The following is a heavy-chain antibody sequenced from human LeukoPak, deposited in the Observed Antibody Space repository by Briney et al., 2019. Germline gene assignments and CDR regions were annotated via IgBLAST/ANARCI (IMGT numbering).Heavy chain of an antibody. CDR3: ARTDRDGYTDWYFDL. V-gene: IGHV3-48*01. Sequence: GGSLRLSCAASGFTFSSYSMNWVRQAPGKGLEWVSYISSSSSTIYYADSVKGRFTISRDNAKNSLYLQMNSLRAEDTAVYYCARTDRDGYTDWYFDLWGRGTLVTVSS. CDR1: GFTFSSYS. CDR2: ISSSSSTI. D-gene: IGHD5-24*01. J-gene: IGHJ2*01.